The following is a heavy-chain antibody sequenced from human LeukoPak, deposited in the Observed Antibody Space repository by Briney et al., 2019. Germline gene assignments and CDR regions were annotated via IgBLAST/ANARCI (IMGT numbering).Heavy chain of an antibody. V-gene: IGHV1-24*01. CDR1: GYTLTELS. J-gene: IGHJ3*02. CDR2: FDPEDGET. D-gene: IGHD3-16*01. Sequence: GASVKVSCKVSGYTLTELSMHWVRQAPGKGLEWMGGFDPEDGETIYAQKFQGRVTMSRDTSTNTVYMELAGLRSEDTAVYYCAGLGLGEAFDTWGHGTMVTVSS. CDR3: AGLGLGEAFDT.